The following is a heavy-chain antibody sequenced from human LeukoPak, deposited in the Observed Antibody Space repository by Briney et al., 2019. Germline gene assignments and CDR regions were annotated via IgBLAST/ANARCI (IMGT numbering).Heavy chain of an antibody. CDR1: GYTFTGYY. D-gene: IGHD1-26*01. CDR3: ARDPLYSGSTYYYYYGMDV. CDR2: INPNSGGT. Sequence: ASVKVSCKASGYTFTGYYMHWVRQAPGQGLEWMGRINPNSGGTNYAQKFQGRVTMTRDTSISTAYMELSRLRSDDTAVYYCARDPLYSGSTYYYYYGMDVWGQGTTVIVSS. J-gene: IGHJ6*02. V-gene: IGHV1-2*06.